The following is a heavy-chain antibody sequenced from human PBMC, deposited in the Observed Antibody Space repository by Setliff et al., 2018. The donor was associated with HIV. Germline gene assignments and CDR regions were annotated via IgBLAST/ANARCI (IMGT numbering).Heavy chain of an antibody. Sequence: SETLSLTCTVYGGSFSGYYWGWLRQPPGKGLEWIGCLYYGGNTYYNPSLKSRVAMSIDTSKNEVSLRLKSVTAADTAIYYCARDPWLLGASAGGDNWLDPWGQGTLVTAPQ. CDR1: GGSFSGYY. CDR2: LYYGGNT. D-gene: IGHD1-26*01. V-gene: IGHV4-59*12. J-gene: IGHJ5*02. CDR3: ARDPWLLGASAGGDNWLDP.